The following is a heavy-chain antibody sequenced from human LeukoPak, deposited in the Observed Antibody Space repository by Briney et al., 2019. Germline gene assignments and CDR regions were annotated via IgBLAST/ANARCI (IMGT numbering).Heavy chain of an antibody. CDR1: GFTVSGNY. CDR2: IYSGGST. V-gene: IGHV3-66*01. CDR3: ARDLGLYWYFDL. J-gene: IGHJ2*01. D-gene: IGHD7-27*01. Sequence: GGSLRLSCAASGFTVSGNYMSWVRHVPGKGLEWLSVIYSGGSTYYADSVKGRFTISRDNSKNTLYLQMNSLRAEDTAVYYCARDLGLYWYFDLWGRGTLVTVSS.